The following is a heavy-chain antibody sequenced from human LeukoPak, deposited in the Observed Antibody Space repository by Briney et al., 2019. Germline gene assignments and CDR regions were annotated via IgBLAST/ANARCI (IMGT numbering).Heavy chain of an antibody. Sequence: GGSLRLSCAASGFNIDDYYMSWIRQAPGKGLEWVSHISLSGGTIHYADSVKGRFTVSRDNAKNSLYLQMNSLRAEDTAVYYCARDFPTITSWYYFDYWGLGALVVVSS. J-gene: IGHJ4*02. CDR2: ISLSGGTI. CDR1: GFNIDDYY. CDR3: ARDFPTITSWYYFDY. D-gene: IGHD2-2*01. V-gene: IGHV3-11*01.